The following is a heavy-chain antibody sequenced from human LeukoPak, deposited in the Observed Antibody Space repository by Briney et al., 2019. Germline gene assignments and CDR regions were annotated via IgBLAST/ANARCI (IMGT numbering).Heavy chain of an antibody. J-gene: IGHJ4*02. V-gene: IGHV1-18*01. CDR3: ARDPPEDTMIVVVTPDY. CDR1: GYTFTNYG. CDR2: ISANNRNR. Sequence: ASVKVSCKASGYTFTNYGLNWVRQVPGQGLEWMGWISANNRNRDYAQRVQGRVTMTADTSTSTAYMELRSLRSDDTAVYYCARDPPEDTMIVVVTPDYWGQGTLVTVSS. D-gene: IGHD3-22*01.